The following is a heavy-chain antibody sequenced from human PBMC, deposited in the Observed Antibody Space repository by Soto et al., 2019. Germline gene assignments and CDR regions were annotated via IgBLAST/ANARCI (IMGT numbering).Heavy chain of an antibody. CDR2: IITIFGTA. CDR3: ARLSGDSSSSGPFDI. J-gene: IGHJ3*02. V-gene: IGHV1-69*01. D-gene: IGHD6-6*01. CDR1: GGIILSYY. Sequence: ASVNVSCKSSGGIILSYYISWVGQAPGQGVECMGWIITIFGTANYAQKFQDRVTITADESTSTAYMELSSLRSEDTAVYYCARLSGDSSSSGPFDIWGQGTMVTVSS.